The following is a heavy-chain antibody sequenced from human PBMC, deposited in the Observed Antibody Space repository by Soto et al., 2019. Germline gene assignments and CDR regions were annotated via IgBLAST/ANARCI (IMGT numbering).Heavy chain of an antibody. CDR1: GGSISSSSYY. J-gene: IGHJ4*02. CDR2: IYYSGST. Sequence: QLQLQESGPGLVKPSETLSLTCTVSGGSISSSSYYWGWIREPPGKGLGWIGSIYYSGSTYYNPSLKSRVTITVATSKNHFSLKLGYVTAADTAVYYCAREIAEMDIVVVVAAFDYWGPGTLVPVSS. V-gene: IGHV4-39*02. D-gene: IGHD2-15*01. CDR3: AREIAEMDIVVVVAAFDY.